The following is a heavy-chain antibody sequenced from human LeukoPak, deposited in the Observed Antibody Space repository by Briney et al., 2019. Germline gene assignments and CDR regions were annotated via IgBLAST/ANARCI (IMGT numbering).Heavy chain of an antibody. J-gene: IGHJ4*02. V-gene: IGHV4-59*08. CDR1: GGSISSYY. Sequence: PSETLSLTCTVSGGSISSYYWSWIRQPPGKGLEWIGYIYYSGSTNYNPSLKSRVTISVDTSKNQFSLKLSSVTAADTAVYYCARRSRSGYSFLRWGQGTLVTVSS. CDR2: IYYSGST. CDR3: ARRSRSGYSFLR. D-gene: IGHD3-22*01.